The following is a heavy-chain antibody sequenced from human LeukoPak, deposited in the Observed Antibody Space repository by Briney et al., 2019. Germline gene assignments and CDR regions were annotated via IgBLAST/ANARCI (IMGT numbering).Heavy chain of an antibody. CDR1: GGSISSYC. Sequence: SETLSLTCTVSGGSISSYCWSWIRQPAGKGLEWIGRIYTSGSTNYNPSLKSRVTMSVDTSKNQFSLKLSSVTAADTAVYYCARDIVVVPAAPEYYYGMDVWGQGTTVTVSS. CDR2: IYTSGST. J-gene: IGHJ6*02. V-gene: IGHV4-4*07. D-gene: IGHD2-2*01. CDR3: ARDIVVVPAAPEYYYGMDV.